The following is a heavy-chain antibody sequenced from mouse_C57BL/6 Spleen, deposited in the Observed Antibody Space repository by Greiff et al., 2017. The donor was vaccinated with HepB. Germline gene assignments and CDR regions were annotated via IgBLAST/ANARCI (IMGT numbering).Heavy chain of an antibody. CDR3: ARRGGTAQALAWFAY. CDR1: GYTFTDYY. V-gene: IGHV1-19*01. Sequence: EVQLQQSGPVLVKPGASVKMSCKASGYTFTDYYMNWVKQSHGKSLEWIGVINPYNGGTSYNQKFKGKATLTVDKSSSTAYMELNSLTSEDSAVYYCARRGGTAQALAWFAYWGQGTLVTVSA. J-gene: IGHJ3*01. D-gene: IGHD3-2*02. CDR2: INPYNGGT.